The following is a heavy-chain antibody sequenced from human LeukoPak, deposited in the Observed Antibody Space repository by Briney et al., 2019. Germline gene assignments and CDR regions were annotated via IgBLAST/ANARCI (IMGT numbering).Heavy chain of an antibody. CDR3: ARDPTEGIVAATDYGMDV. Sequence: GGSLRLSCAASGFTVSSNYMSWVRQAPGKGLEWVSVIYSGGSTYYADSVKGRFTISRDNSKNTLYLQMNSLRAEDTAVYYCARDPTEGIVAATDYGMDVWGQGTTVTVSS. D-gene: IGHD2-15*01. CDR1: GFTVSSNY. CDR2: IYSGGST. V-gene: IGHV3-53*01. J-gene: IGHJ6*02.